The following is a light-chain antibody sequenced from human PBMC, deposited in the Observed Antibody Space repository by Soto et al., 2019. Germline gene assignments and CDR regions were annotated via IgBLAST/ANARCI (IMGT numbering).Light chain of an antibody. Sequence: QSALTQPASVSGSPGQAITISCTGTSSDVGGYTYVSWYQQHPGKAPKFIIYDVSNRPSGVSNRFSGSKSGNTASLTISGLQAEDEADYDCSSYTTSNTRQIVFGTGTKLTVI. J-gene: IGLJ1*01. V-gene: IGLV2-14*01. CDR1: SSDVGGYTY. CDR2: DVS. CDR3: SSYTTSNTRQIV.